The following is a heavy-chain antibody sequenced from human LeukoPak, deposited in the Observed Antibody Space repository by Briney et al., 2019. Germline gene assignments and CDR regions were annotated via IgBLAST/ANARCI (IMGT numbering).Heavy chain of an antibody. D-gene: IGHD2-2*01. Sequence: SETLSLTCTVSGDSISSYYWSWIRQPPGKGLEWIGYIYYSGSTNYNPSLKSRLTISADRSKNQFSLKLTSVTAADTAVYYCARDAQPFGVVPAAPDVWGKGTTVTISS. J-gene: IGHJ6*04. CDR1: GDSISSYY. CDR3: ARDAQPFGVVPAAPDV. CDR2: IYYSGST. V-gene: IGHV4-59*12.